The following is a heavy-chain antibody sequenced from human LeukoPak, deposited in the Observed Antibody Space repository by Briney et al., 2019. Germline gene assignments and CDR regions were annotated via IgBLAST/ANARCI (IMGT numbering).Heavy chain of an antibody. Sequence: GASVKVSCKASGYTFTGYYMHWVRQAPGQGLEWMGWMNPNSGNTGYAQKFQGRVTITRNTSISTAYMELSSLRSEDTAVYYCARGPSSSWYGGYYYYYMDVWGKGTTVTVSS. V-gene: IGHV1-8*03. CDR1: GYTFTGYY. CDR3: ARGPSSSWYGGYYYYYMDV. D-gene: IGHD6-13*01. CDR2: MNPNSGNT. J-gene: IGHJ6*03.